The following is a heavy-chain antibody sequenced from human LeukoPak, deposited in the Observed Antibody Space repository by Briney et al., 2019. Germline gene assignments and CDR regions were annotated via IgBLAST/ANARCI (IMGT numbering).Heavy chain of an antibody. CDR3: ARNGETYYDILTGTEEDYYYYMDV. J-gene: IGHJ6*03. D-gene: IGHD3-9*01. CDR1: GGSISSYS. CDR2: IYTTAST. V-gene: IGHV4-4*07. Sequence: SGPGLVHPSAPLSLTCTVSGGSISSYSWSWIRQPAGKVLEWIGRIYTTASTNYTPSLNSQDTMSLATSKNKFSLKLSYVTAADTAVYYCARNGETYYDILTGTEEDYYYYMDVWGKGTTVTVSS.